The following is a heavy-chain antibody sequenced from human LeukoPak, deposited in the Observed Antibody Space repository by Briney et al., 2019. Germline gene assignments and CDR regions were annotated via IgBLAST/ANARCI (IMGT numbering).Heavy chain of an antibody. CDR3: AKDPYDYAPPNWFDP. V-gene: IGHV3-30*04. CDR1: GFAFSSYA. D-gene: IGHD3-16*01. J-gene: IGHJ5*02. CDR2: ISYDGITE. Sequence: PGRSLRLSCAASGFAFSSYAMHWVRQAPGKGLEWVAIISYDGITEDYSDSVKGRFSISRDNFKNTLFLQMNGLRAEDTAVYYCAKDPYDYAPPNWFDPWGQGTLVTVSS.